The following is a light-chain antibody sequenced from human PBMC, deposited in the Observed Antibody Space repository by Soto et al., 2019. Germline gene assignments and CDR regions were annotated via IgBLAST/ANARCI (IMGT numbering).Light chain of an antibody. V-gene: IGLV2-14*01. CDR3: SSYTSSSTYV. CDR2: EVS. J-gene: IGLJ1*01. CDR1: SSDVGGYNY. Sequence: QSVLTQPASVSGSPGKSITISCTGTSSDVGGYNYVSWYQQHPGKAPKLMIYEVSNRPSGVSNRFSGSKSGNTASLTISGLQADDEADYYCSSYTSSSTYVFGTGTKLTVL.